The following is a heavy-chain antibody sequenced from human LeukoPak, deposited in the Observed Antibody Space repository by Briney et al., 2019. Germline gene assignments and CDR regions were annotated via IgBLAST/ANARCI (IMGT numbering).Heavy chain of an antibody. Sequence: SSETLSLTCAVYGGSFSGYFWSWIRQPPGKGLEWIGEINHSGGTNYNPSLKSRVTMSVDTSKNQFSLKLSSVTAADTAVYYCARDYDFWSGHRNWFDPWGQGTLVTVSS. V-gene: IGHV4-34*01. CDR1: GGSFSGYF. J-gene: IGHJ5*02. D-gene: IGHD3-3*01. CDR3: ARDYDFWSGHRNWFDP. CDR2: INHSGGT.